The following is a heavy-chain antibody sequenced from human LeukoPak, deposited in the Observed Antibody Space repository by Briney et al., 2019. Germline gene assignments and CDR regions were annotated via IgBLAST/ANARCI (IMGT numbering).Heavy chain of an antibody. CDR1: GFTFTRSA. D-gene: IGHD3-10*01. Sequence: ASVKVSCKASGFTFTRSAMQWVRQARGQRLEWIGWIVVGSGNTNYAQKFQERVTITRDMSTSTAYMELSSLRSEDTAVYYCAALPEYYYASGSYYNRYYFDYWGQGTLVTVSS. V-gene: IGHV1-58*02. CDR3: AALPEYYYASGSYYNRYYFDY. J-gene: IGHJ4*01. CDR2: IVVGSGNT.